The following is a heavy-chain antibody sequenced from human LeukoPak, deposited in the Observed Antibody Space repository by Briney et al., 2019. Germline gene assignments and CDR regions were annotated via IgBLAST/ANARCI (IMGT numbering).Heavy chain of an antibody. V-gene: IGHV3-21*01. J-gene: IGHJ4*02. D-gene: IGHD1-20*01. CDR2: ISSSSGFI. CDR1: GFSFSSYS. Sequence: PGGSLRLSCAASGFSFSSYSMNWVRQAPGKGLEWVSSISSSSGFIYYADSVKGRFTISRDNAKNSLYLQMNSLRAEDTAVYYCAREGGNWNDLGFDYWGQGTLVTVAS. CDR3: AREGGNWNDLGFDY.